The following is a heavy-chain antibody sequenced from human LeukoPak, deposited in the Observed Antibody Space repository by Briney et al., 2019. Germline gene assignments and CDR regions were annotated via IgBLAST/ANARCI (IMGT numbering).Heavy chain of an antibody. CDR2: IIPILGIA. CDR3: ARDSGVVVIRPFDY. D-gene: IGHD3-22*01. Sequence: SVKVSSKASGGTFSSYAISWVRQDPGQGLEWLGSIIPILGIANYAQKFQGRVTITADKSTSTAYMELSSLRSEDTAVYYCARDSGVVVIRPFDYWGQGTLVTVSS. J-gene: IGHJ4*02. V-gene: IGHV1-69*04. CDR1: GGTFSSYA.